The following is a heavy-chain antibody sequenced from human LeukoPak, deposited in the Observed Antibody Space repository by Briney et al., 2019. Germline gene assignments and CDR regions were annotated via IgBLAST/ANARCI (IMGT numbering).Heavy chain of an antibody. J-gene: IGHJ4*02. CDR3: AIEAFEESY. D-gene: IGHD3-16*01. CDR1: GGSFSGYY. Sequence: SETLSLTCAVYGGSFSGYYWSWLRQPPGKGLEWIGEINHSGSTNYNPSLKSRVTISVDTTKNQFSLKLSYRTAATPHFYCCAIEAFEESYWGQGTLVTVSS. CDR2: INHSGST. V-gene: IGHV4-34*01.